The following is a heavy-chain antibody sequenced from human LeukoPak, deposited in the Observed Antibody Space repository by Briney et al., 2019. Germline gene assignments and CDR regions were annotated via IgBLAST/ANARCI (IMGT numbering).Heavy chain of an antibody. V-gene: IGHV3-21*01. J-gene: IGHJ4*02. CDR2: ISSSSSYI. D-gene: IGHD5-24*01. CDR3: ARDDSGDGYDVQGTFDY. CDR1: GFTFSNSS. Sequence: PGGSLRLSCAVSGFTFSNSSMRCGLQAPGKGLEWVSSISSSSSYIYYADSVKGRFTISRDNAKHSLYLQMNSLSAEDTAVYYCARDDSGDGYDVQGTFDYWGQGTLVTVSS.